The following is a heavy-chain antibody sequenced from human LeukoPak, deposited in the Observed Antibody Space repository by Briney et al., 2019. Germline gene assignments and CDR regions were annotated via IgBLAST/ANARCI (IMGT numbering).Heavy chain of an antibody. D-gene: IGHD6-19*01. CDR2: FDPEAGET. V-gene: IGHV1-24*01. CDR1: GYTLTDLS. J-gene: IGHJ3*02. CDR3: AADSRRSSGWFLPDRFDI. Sequence: ASVKVSCKVSGYTLTDLSMHWVRQTPGSGPEWMGGFDPEAGETAYAQKFQGRVTMTDDTSTDTAYMELSSLRSEDTAVYYCAADSRRSSGWFLPDRFDIWGQGTKVTVSS.